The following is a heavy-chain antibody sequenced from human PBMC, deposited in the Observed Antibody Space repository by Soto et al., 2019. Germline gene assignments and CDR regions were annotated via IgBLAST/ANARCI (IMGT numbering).Heavy chain of an antibody. CDR1: GYTFTDYY. J-gene: IGHJ5*02. Sequence: QVQLVQSGAEVKKPGASVKVSCKASGYTFTDYYMNWVRQAPGQGLEWMGWINPNNGVTNYAQKFQGRVTMTRDTSISTAYIERSRLRSDDTALYYCARGALTVANWFDPWGQGTQVTVSA. CDR3: ARGALTVANWFDP. D-gene: IGHD6-19*01. V-gene: IGHV1-2*02. CDR2: INPNNGVT.